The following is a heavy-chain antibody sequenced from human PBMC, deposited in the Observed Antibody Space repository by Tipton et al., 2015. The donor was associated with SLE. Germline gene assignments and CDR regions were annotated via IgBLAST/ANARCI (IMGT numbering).Heavy chain of an antibody. J-gene: IGHJ3*02. CDR3: ARDQSDSQSLHI. Sequence: TLSLTCSVSGGSISGTNYYWDWIRQPPGKGPEWIGRITNNGNTYYIPSLQSRVTMSVDTAKNQFSLKLGSVTAADTAIYYCARDQSDSQSLHIWGLGTMVTVSS. CDR1: GGSISGTNYY. V-gene: IGHV4-39*02. CDR2: ITNNGNT. D-gene: IGHD2-15*01.